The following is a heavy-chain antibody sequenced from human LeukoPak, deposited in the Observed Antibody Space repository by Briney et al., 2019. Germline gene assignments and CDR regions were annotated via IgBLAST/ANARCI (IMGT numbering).Heavy chain of an antibody. CDR3: ARSGQWPYDWFDP. CDR1: GYTFTSYD. CDR2: MNPNSGNT. V-gene: IGHV1-8*01. Sequence: ASVKVSCKASGYTFTSYDINWVRQATGQGLEWMGWMNPNSGNTGYAQKFQGRVTMTRNTSKSTTYMELSSLRSEDTAVYYCARSGQWPYDWFDPWGQGTLVTVSS. D-gene: IGHD6-19*01. J-gene: IGHJ5*02.